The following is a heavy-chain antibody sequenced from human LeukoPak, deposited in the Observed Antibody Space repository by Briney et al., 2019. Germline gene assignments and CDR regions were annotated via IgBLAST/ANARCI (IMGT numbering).Heavy chain of an antibody. D-gene: IGHD2-15*01. CDR3: AKASLGYCSGGSCYAYGMDV. Sequence: GGSLRLSCAASGFTFSSYSMNWVRQAPGKGLEWVSAISGSGGSTYYADSVKGRFTISRDNSKNTLYLQMNSLRAEDTAVYYCAKASLGYCSGGSCYAYGMDVWGQGTTVTVSS. J-gene: IGHJ6*02. CDR1: GFTFSSYS. CDR2: ISGSGGST. V-gene: IGHV3-23*01.